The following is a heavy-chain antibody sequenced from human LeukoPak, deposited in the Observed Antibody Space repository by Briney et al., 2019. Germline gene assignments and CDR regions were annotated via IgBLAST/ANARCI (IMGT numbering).Heavy chain of an antibody. V-gene: IGHV3-30*02. J-gene: IGHJ3*02. CDR1: GFTFSSYG. Sequence: GGSLRLSCAASGFTFSSYGMHWVRQAPGKGLEWVAFIRYDGSNKYYADSVKGRFTISWDNAKNSLYLQMNSLRAEDTAVYYCARHEWFGESDGFDIWGQGTMVTVSS. D-gene: IGHD3-10*01. CDR3: ARHEWFGESDGFDI. CDR2: IRYDGSNK.